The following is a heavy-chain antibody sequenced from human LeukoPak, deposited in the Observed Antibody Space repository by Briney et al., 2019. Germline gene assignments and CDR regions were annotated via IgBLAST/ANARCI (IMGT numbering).Heavy chain of an antibody. CDR2: IRNSDGMT. V-gene: IGHV3-23*01. CDR3: AKQFQIGVNYFDY. Sequence: GGSLRLSCDASGFSIYTYTMYWVRQAPGQGLEWVSGIRNSDGMTYYADSVRGRFTISRDNSKNTLYLEMNSLGAEDTAVYYCAKQFQIGVNYFDYWGQGTPVTVSS. J-gene: IGHJ4*02. CDR1: GFSIYTYT. D-gene: IGHD3-22*01.